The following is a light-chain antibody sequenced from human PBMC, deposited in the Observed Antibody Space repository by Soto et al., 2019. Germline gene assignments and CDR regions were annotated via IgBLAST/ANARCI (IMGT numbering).Light chain of an antibody. Sequence: QSVLTQPPSMTGTPGQRVTISCSGRTSNIGYNFVYWYQHLPGTAPKLLIYRNDERPSGVPDRFSGSKSGTSASLAISGLRSEDEADYYCAAWDGSLSAWVFGGGTKLTVL. CDR1: TSNIGYNF. J-gene: IGLJ3*02. CDR3: AAWDGSLSAWV. CDR2: RND. V-gene: IGLV1-47*01.